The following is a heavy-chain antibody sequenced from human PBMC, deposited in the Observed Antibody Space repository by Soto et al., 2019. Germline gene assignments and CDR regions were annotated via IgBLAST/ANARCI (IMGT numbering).Heavy chain of an antibody. CDR2: ISGSGGST. J-gene: IGHJ4*02. Sequence: PGGSLRLSCAASGFTFSSDARSWVRQAPGKGLEWVSGISGSGGSTYYADSVKGRFTISRDNSKNTLYLQMNSLRAEDTAVYYCAKVEKVTSEFDYWGQGTLVTVSS. CDR3: AKVEKVTSEFDY. V-gene: IGHV3-23*01. CDR1: GFTFSSDA. D-gene: IGHD4-4*01.